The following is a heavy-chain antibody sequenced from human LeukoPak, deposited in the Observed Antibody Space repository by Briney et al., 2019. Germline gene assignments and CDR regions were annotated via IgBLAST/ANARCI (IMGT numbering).Heavy chain of an antibody. CDR2: IYTSGST. Sequence: SETLSLICPVSGGSISSYYWSWIRQPAGKGLEWIGRIYTSGSTNYNPSLKSRVTMSVDTSKNQFSLKLSSVTAADTAVYYCARTGIEEYYYYMDVWGKGTTVTVSS. D-gene: IGHD6-13*01. CDR1: GGSISSYY. V-gene: IGHV4-4*07. J-gene: IGHJ6*03. CDR3: ARTGIEEYYYYMDV.